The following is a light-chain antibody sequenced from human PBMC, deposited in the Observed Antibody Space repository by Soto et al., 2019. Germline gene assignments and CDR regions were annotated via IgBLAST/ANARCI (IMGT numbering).Light chain of an antibody. J-gene: IGLJ1*01. CDR3: SSYTRRRTYV. Sequence: QSALTQPASVSGSPGQPITISCTGTSSDVGGYNYVSWYQQHPGKAPKLIIYDVSNWPSGVSNRFSGSKSGNTASLTISGLQAEDEGDYYCSSYTRRRTYVFGTGTKGTVL. CDR2: DVS. V-gene: IGLV2-14*01. CDR1: SSDVGGYNY.